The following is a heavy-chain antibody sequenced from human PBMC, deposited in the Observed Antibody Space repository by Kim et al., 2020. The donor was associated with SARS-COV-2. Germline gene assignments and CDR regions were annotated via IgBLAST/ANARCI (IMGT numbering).Heavy chain of an antibody. J-gene: IGHJ6*02. CDR3: AKEYCSGGSCYYYYYGMDV. D-gene: IGHD2-15*01. Sequence: GGSLRLSCAASGFTFDDYAMHWVRQAPGKGLEWVSGISWNSGSIGYADSVKGRFTISRDNAKNSLYLQMNSLRAEDTALYYCAKEYCSGGSCYYYYYGMDVWGQGTTVTVSS. CDR2: ISWNSGSI. CDR1: GFTFDDYA. V-gene: IGHV3-9*01.